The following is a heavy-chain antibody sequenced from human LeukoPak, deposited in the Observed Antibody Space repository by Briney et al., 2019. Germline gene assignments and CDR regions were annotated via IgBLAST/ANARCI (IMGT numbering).Heavy chain of an antibody. J-gene: IGHJ4*02. CDR1: GFTFSSYE. Sequence: PGGSLRLSCAASGFTFSSYEMNWVRQAPGKGLEWVSYISSSGSTIYYADSVKGRFTISRDNSKNTLYLQMNSLRAEDTAVYYCARLGDGYKLFDHWGQGTLVTVSS. V-gene: IGHV3-48*03. CDR2: ISSSGSTI. D-gene: IGHD5-24*01. CDR3: ARLGDGYKLFDH.